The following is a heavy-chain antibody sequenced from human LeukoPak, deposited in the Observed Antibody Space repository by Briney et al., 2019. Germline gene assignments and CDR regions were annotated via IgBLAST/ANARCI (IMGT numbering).Heavy chain of an antibody. CDR1: GFTVSSNY. CDR3: ARDQSGASYYNDYYYYYMDV. CDR2: IYSGGST. V-gene: IGHV3-53*01. Sequence: SGGSLRLSCAASGFTVSSNYMSWVRQAPGKGLEWVSVIYSGGSTYYADSVKGRFTISRDNSKSTLYLQMNSLRAEDTAVYYCARDQSGASYYNDYYYYYMDVWGKGTTVTVSS. D-gene: IGHD3-10*01. J-gene: IGHJ6*03.